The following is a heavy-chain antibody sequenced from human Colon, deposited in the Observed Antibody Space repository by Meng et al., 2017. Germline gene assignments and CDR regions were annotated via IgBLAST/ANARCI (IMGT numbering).Heavy chain of an antibody. D-gene: IGHD3-10*01. V-gene: IGHV3-74*03. Sequence: GGSLRLSCAASGFSFSNYWMHWVRQAPGKGLEWVSRISTDGSSVMYADSVKGRFSIPRDNAKNTLYLQMDSLRDDDTAVYFCARVGSGSYFPYWGQGSLVTVSS. CDR1: GFSFSNYW. CDR3: ARVGSGSYFPY. J-gene: IGHJ4*02. CDR2: ISTDGSSV.